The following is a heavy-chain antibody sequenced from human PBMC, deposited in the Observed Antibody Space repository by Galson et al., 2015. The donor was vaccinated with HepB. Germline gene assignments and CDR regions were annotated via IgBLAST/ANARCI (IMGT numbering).Heavy chain of an antibody. CDR1: GFFFHKSA. J-gene: IGHJ3*01. V-gene: IGHV3-30*09. CDR2: ISYDGGTK. CDR3: AKPYSSGWYKAFDL. Sequence: SLRLSCADSGFFFHKSAMPWVHQAPGKGLEWVPIISYDGGTKSSADSVNGRFAISRDNSKDTLYLQMDSLRTEDAAVYHCAKPYSSGWYKAFDLWGQGTVVTVSS. D-gene: IGHD6-19*01.